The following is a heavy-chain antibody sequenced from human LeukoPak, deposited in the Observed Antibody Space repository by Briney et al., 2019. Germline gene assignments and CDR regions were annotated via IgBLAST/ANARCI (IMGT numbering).Heavy chain of an antibody. CDR3: ATETYGGYYVFHY. CDR2: IKSKGDGGTT. Sequence: PGGSLRLSCVASGVTISDAWMSWVRQAPGKGLEWVGRIKSKGDGGTTDFAAPVRGRFTISRDDSQNMVYLQMNSPKTEDTAVYYCATETYGGYYVFHYWGQGTLVTVSS. D-gene: IGHD5-12*01. CDR1: GVTISDAW. V-gene: IGHV3-15*01. J-gene: IGHJ4*02.